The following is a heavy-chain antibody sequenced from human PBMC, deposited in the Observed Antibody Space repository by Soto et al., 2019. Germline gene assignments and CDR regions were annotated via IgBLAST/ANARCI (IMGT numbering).Heavy chain of an antibody. Sequence: EVQLVQSGAEVKKPGESLKISCKGSGYSFTSYWIGWVRQMPGKGLEWMGIIYPGDSDTRYSPSFQGQVTISADKSISTAYLQWSSLKASDTGMYYGAVHSGYDWGKGRKDAFVIWGQGTMVTVSS. J-gene: IGHJ3*02. CDR1: GYSFTSYW. CDR3: AVHSGYDWGKGRKDAFVI. CDR2: IYPGDSDT. D-gene: IGHD5-12*01. V-gene: IGHV5-51*03.